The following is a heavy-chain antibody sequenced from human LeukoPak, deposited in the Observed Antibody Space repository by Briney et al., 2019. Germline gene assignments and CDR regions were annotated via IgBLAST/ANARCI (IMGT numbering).Heavy chain of an antibody. J-gene: IGHJ3*02. V-gene: IGHV4-59*01. Sequence: PSETLSLTCTVSGGSISSYFWSWIRQPPGKGLEWIGYVYYSGSTNYNPSLKSRVTTSVDTSKKQFSLKLSSATAADTAVYYCARVLDLSKRGLDAFDIWGQGTMVTVSS. CDR1: GGSISSYF. CDR2: VYYSGST. D-gene: IGHD3-16*01. CDR3: ARVLDLSKRGLDAFDI.